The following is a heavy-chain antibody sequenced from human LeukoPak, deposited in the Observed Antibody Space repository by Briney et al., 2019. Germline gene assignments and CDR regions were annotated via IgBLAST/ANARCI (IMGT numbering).Heavy chain of an antibody. Sequence: PSETLSLTCTVSGGSISSYYWSWIRQPPGKGLEWIGYIYYSGSTNYNPSLKSRVTISVDTSKNQFSLKLSSVTAADTAVYYCARRYDSGGYGFDYWGQGTLVTVSS. D-gene: IGHD3-22*01. CDR2: IYYSGST. J-gene: IGHJ4*02. V-gene: IGHV4-59*01. CDR1: GGSISSYY. CDR3: ARRYDSGGYGFDY.